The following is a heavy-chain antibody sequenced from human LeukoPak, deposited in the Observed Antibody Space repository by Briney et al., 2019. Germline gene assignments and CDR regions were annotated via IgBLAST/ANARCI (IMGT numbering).Heavy chain of an antibody. CDR1: GYTFTSYA. CDR2: ITPSGGT. V-gene: IGHV1-2*02. D-gene: IGHD5-24*01. Sequence: ASVKVSCKASGYTFTSYAMHWVRQAPGQGLEWMGWITPSGGTNYPQKFQGRVAITRGTSISTAYMDLSRLTSDDTAVYYCARDRYGDGFAHFDYWGQGALVTVPS. CDR3: ARDRYGDGFAHFDY. J-gene: IGHJ4*02.